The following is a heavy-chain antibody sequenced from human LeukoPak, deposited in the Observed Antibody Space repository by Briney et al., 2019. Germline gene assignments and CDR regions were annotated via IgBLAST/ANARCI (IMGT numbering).Heavy chain of an antibody. CDR3: ASYGSGSYVVDGAFDI. V-gene: IGHV4-59*01. J-gene: IGHJ3*02. CDR1: GGSISSYY. CDR2: IYYSGST. D-gene: IGHD3-10*01. Sequence: SETLSLACTVSGGSISSYYRSWIRQPPGKGLEWIGYIYYSGSTNYNPSLKSRVTISVDTSKNQFSLKLSSVTAADTAVYYCASYGSGSYVVDGAFDIWGQGTMVTVSS.